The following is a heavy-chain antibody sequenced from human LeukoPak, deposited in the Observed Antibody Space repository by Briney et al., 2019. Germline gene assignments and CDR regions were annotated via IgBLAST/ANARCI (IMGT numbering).Heavy chain of an antibody. V-gene: IGHV4-34*01. Sequence: SETLSLTCAVYGGSFSGYYWSWIRQPPGKGLEWIGEINHSGSTNYNPSLKSRVTISVDTSKNQFSLKLSSVTAADTAVYYCARLVGATDYWGQGTLVTVSS. CDR2: INHSGST. J-gene: IGHJ4*02. CDR3: ARLVGATDY. D-gene: IGHD1-26*01. CDR1: GGSFSGYY.